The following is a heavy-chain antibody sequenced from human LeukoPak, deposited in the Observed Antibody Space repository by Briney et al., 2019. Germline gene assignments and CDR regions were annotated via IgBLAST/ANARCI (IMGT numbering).Heavy chain of an antibody. CDR3: ARGREKYMDYFDY. V-gene: IGHV1-2*02. CDR2: INPNSGGT. J-gene: IGHJ4*02. D-gene: IGHD6-6*01. CDR1: GCTFAAYY. Sequence: ASVKVSCKASGCTFAAYYMHWVRQAPGQGLEWMGWINPNSGGTNYAQKFQGRVTMTRDTSISTAYMELSRLKSDDTAVYYCARGREKYMDYFDYWGQGTLVTVSS.